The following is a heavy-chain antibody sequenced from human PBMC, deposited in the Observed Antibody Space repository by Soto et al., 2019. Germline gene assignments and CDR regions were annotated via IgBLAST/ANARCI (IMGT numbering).Heavy chain of an antibody. CDR3: SRNPHGSGLFAP. Sequence: QVQLVQSGAEVKKPGASVKVSCKASGYNFIDYDINWMRQSTGPGLEWMGWMTPNSGNTVYAQKFQGRVSFTRNTSLGTDYMELSSLKTADTAVYYCSRNPHGSGLFAPWGQGTLVTVSS. J-gene: IGHJ5*02. CDR1: GYNFIDYD. CDR2: MTPNSGNT. D-gene: IGHD6-19*01. V-gene: IGHV1-8*01.